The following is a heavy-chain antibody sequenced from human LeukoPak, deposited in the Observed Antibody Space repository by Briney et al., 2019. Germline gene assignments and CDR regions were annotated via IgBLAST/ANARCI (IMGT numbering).Heavy chain of an antibody. Sequence: GGSLRLSCAASGFTFCSYAMSWVRPAPGKGLERGSAISGSGGSTYYADSVKGRFTISRDNSNNTRYLQMNSLRAEDTAVYYCAKELTGDSDYWGQGTLVTVPS. CDR2: ISGSGGST. CDR3: AKELTGDSDY. J-gene: IGHJ4*02. V-gene: IGHV3-23*01. CDR1: GFTFCSYA.